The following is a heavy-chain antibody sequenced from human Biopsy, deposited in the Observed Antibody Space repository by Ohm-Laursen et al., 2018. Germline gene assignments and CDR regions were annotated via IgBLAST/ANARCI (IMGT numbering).Heavy chain of an antibody. D-gene: IGHD4-23*01. Sequence: TLSLTCTVSGGSVSSGGFYWSWIRQHPGKGLEWIEYIYYSGTTYYNPSLKSLVTISVDTSKNQFSLKLNSVTAADTAVYYCARRPYGGTRYWYFDLWGRGTLVTVSS. V-gene: IGHV4-31*01. CDR2: IYYSGTT. J-gene: IGHJ2*01. CDR3: ARRPYGGTRYWYFDL. CDR1: GGSVSSGGFY.